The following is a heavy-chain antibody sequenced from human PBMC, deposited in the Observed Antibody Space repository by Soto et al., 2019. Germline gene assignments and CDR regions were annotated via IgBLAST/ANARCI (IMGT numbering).Heavy chain of an antibody. J-gene: IGHJ4*02. CDR3: ARDARMDTAMVDFDY. Sequence: EVQLVESGGGLVKPGGSLRLSCAASGFTFSSYGMNWVRQAPGLGLEWVLSISSSSSYIYYADSVKGRFTISRDNAKNSLYLQMNSLRAEDTAVYYCARDARMDTAMVDFDYWGQGTLVTVSS. CDR2: ISSSSSYI. CDR1: GFTFSSYG. D-gene: IGHD5-18*01. V-gene: IGHV3-21*01.